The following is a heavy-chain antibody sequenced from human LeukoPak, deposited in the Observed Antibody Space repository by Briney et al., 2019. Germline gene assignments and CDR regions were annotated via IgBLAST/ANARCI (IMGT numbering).Heavy chain of an antibody. CDR2: ISSSSIYI. CDR1: GFTFSTYA. Sequence: PGGSLRLSCAASGFTFSTYAMNWVRQAPGKGLEWVSSISSSSIYIYYADSLKGRFTISRDSAKNSVYLQMNSLRAEDTAVYFCAKDNPLPLWGQGALVSVSS. V-gene: IGHV3-21*01. CDR3: AKDNPLPL. D-gene: IGHD1-14*01. J-gene: IGHJ4*02.